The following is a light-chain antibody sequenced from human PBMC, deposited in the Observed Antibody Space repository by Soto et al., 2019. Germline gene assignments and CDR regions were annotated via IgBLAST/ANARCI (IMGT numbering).Light chain of an antibody. CDR2: EVS. V-gene: IGLV2-14*01. J-gene: IGLJ1*01. Sequence: QSVLTQPASVSGTPGQSITISCTGTSSDVGTYNYVSWYQQHPGKAPMLMILEVSNRPSGVSIRFSGSKSGNTASLTISGLRAEDEADYYCSSYTSSSSYVFGTGSKVTVL. CDR1: SSDVGTYNY. CDR3: SSYTSSSSYV.